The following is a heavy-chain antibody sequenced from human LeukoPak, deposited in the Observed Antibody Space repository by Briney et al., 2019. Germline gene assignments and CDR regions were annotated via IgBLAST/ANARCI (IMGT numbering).Heavy chain of an antibody. D-gene: IGHD2-2*01. V-gene: IGHV3-7*03. CDR1: GFTFSSYW. J-gene: IGHJ5*02. CDR2: IKQDGSEK. Sequence: SGGSLRLSCAASGFTFSSYWMSWVRQAPGKGLEGVANIKQDGSEKYYVDSVKGRFTISRDNAKNSLYLQMNSLRAEDTAVYYCARIRYQLLRDNWFDLWGQGTLVTVSS. CDR3: ARIRYQLLRDNWFDL.